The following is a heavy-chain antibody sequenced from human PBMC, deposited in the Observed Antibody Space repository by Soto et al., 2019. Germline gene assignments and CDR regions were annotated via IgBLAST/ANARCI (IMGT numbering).Heavy chain of an antibody. V-gene: IGHV4-39*02. D-gene: IGHD1-1*01. CDR1: GGPIRSSSHY. Sequence: SETLSLTCTVSGGPIRSSSHYWGWIRQSPGTGLEWIGSIDESGDSYYNPSLKSRVTIFVDTSKNQFSLKLISVTGADSAIYYCAREGGYVDYWGQGTLVTVS. J-gene: IGHJ4*02. CDR2: IDESGDS. CDR3: AREGGYVDY.